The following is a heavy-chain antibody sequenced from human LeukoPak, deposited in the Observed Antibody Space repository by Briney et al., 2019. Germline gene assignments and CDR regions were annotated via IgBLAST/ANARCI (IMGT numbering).Heavy chain of an antibody. J-gene: IGHJ4*02. D-gene: IGHD5-12*01. Sequence: KSSETLSLTCTLSSFSISSGSYWGWIRQPPGKGLEWIGGIYPGGDTYYNPSLKSRVTISVDTSKNHFSLRLNTVTAADTAVYYCARAEMVASMPDSWGQGTLVTVSS. CDR3: ARAEMVASMPDS. CDR1: SFSISSGSY. V-gene: IGHV4-38-2*02. CDR2: IYPGGDT.